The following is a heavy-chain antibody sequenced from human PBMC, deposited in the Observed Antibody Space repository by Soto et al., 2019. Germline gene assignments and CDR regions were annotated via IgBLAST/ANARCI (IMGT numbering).Heavy chain of an antibody. D-gene: IGHD3-16*02. CDR1: GGSISSSSYY. V-gene: IGHV4-39*01. CDR2: IYYSGST. J-gene: IGHJ5*02. CDR3: ARNVYDYIWGSYRDFGWFDP. Sequence: SETLSLTCTVSGGSISSSSYYWGWIRQPPGKGLEWIGSIYYSGSTYYNPSLKSRVTISVDTSKNQFSLKLSSVTAADTAVYYCARNVYDYIWGSYRDFGWFDPWGQGTLVTVSS.